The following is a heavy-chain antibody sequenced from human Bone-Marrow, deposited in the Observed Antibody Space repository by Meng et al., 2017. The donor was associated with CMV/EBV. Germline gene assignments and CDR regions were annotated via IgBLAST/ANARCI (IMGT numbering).Heavy chain of an antibody. V-gene: IGHV4-4*02. CDR2: IYHSGST. CDR3: ASGAYSYGFDCDY. Sequence: VAGGSMSSRNWWSWVRQPPGKGLEWIGEIYHSGSTTYNTCLKSGVTMSVDKSKNQFSLKLSSVTAADTAVYYCASGAYSYGFDCDYWGQGTLVTVSS. CDR1: GGSMSSRNW. D-gene: IGHD5-18*01. J-gene: IGHJ4*02.